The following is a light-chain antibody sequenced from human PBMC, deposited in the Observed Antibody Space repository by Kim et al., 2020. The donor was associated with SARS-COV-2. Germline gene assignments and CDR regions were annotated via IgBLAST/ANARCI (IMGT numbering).Light chain of an antibody. CDR3: QQYYNTPLT. CDR1: QSVLYSSNNKNY. J-gene: IGKJ4*01. CDR2: WAS. V-gene: IGKV4-1*01. Sequence: ATINCRSSQSVLYSSNNKNYLAWYQQKPGQPPKLLIYWASTRESGVPARFSGSGSGTDFTLTISSLQAEDVAVYYCQQYYNTPLTFGGGTKVDIK.